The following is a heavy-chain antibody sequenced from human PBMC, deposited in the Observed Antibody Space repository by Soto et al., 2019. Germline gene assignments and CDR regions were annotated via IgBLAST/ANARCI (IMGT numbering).Heavy chain of an antibody. V-gene: IGHV3-15*01. J-gene: IGHJ4*02. CDR1: GFTFSNAW. CDR3: TTDSSTYSGYEFDY. CDR2: IKSKTDGGTT. D-gene: IGHD5-12*01. Sequence: GGSLRLSCAASGFTFSNAWMSWVRQAPWKGLEWVGRIKSKTDGGTTDYAAPVKGRFTISRDDSKNTLYLQMNSLKTEDTAVYYCTTDSSTYSGYEFDYWGQGTLVTVSS.